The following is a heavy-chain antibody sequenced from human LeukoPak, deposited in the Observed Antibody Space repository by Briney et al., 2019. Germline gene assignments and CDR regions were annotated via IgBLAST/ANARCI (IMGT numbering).Heavy chain of an antibody. V-gene: IGHV3-30*01. CDR2: ISYDGSNK. Sequence: GGSLRLSCAASGFTFSSYAMHWVRQAPGKGLEWVAVISYDGSNKYYADSVKGRFTISRDNSKNTLYLQMNSLRAEDTAVYYCATGHVWIQLWDAFDIWGQGIMVTVSS. J-gene: IGHJ3*02. D-gene: IGHD5-18*01. CDR3: ATGHVWIQLWDAFDI. CDR1: GFTFSSYA.